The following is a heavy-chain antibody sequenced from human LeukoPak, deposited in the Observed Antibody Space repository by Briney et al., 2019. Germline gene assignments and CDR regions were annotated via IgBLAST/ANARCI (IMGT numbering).Heavy chain of an antibody. V-gene: IGHV4-34*01. D-gene: IGHD6-13*01. CDR2: INHSGST. CDR3: ASYGGSWFGVYYFDY. CDR1: GGSFSGYY. J-gene: IGHJ4*02. Sequence: SETLSLTCAVYGGSFSGYYWSWIRQPPGKGLEWIGEINHSGSTNYNPSLKSRVTISVDTSKNQFSLKLSSVTAADTAVYYCASYGGSWFGVYYFDYWGQGTLVTVSS.